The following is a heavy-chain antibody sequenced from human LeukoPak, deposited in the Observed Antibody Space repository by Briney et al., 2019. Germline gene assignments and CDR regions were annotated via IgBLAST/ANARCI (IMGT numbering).Heavy chain of an antibody. Sequence: ASVKVSCKASGYTFTGYYMHWVRQAPGQGLEWMGWINPNSGGTNYAQRFQGWVTMTRDTSISTAYMELSRLRSDDTAVYYCARDWVAAAGPYYYYYGMDVWGQGTTVTVSS. V-gene: IGHV1-2*04. CDR2: INPNSGGT. CDR1: GYTFTGYY. J-gene: IGHJ6*02. D-gene: IGHD6-13*01. CDR3: ARDWVAAAGPYYYYYGMDV.